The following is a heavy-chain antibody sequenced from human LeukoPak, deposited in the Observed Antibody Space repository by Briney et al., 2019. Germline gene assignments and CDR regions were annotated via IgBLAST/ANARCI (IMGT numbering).Heavy chain of an antibody. Sequence: ASVKVSCKASGYTFTGYYMHWVRQAPGQGLEWMGWINPNSGGTNYAQKFQGWVTMTRDTSISTAYMELSRLKSEDTAVYYCARGWVYGDYEDYWGQGTLVTVSS. D-gene: IGHD4-17*01. V-gene: IGHV1-2*04. J-gene: IGHJ4*02. CDR1: GYTFTGYY. CDR2: INPNSGGT. CDR3: ARGWVYGDYEDY.